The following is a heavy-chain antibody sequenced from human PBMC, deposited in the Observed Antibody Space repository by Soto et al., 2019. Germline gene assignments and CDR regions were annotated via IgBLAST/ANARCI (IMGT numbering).Heavy chain of an antibody. V-gene: IGHV3-33*08. CDR3: ATTGVVTVIDNWFDP. CDR1: GSTFRSSA. J-gene: IGHJ5*02. D-gene: IGHD2-21*02. CDR2: IWYDGSNK. Sequence: GGSLRLSCAASGSTFRSSAMTGFRQAPGKGLEWVAVIWYDGSNKYYADSVKGRFTISRDNSKNTLYLQMNSLRAEDTAVYYCATTGVVTVIDNWFDPWGQATLVTVSS.